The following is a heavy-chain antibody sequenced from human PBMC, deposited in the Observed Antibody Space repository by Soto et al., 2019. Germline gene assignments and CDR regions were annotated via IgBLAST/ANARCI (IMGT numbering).Heavy chain of an antibody. CDR2: INWNGGST. J-gene: IGHJ3*02. D-gene: IGHD3-10*01. Sequence: SAGSLRLSCAASGFTFSGYGMHWVRQAPGKGLEWVSGINWNGGSTGYADSVKGRFTISRDNAKNSLYLQMNSLRAEDTALYHCARDKDSGAFDIWGQGTMVTVSS. CDR3: ARDKDSGAFDI. CDR1: GFTFSGYG. V-gene: IGHV3-20*01.